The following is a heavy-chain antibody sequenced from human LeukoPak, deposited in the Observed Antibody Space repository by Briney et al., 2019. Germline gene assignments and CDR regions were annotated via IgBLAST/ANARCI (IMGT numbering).Heavy chain of an antibody. J-gene: IGHJ4*02. CDR3: SRESGPFSPFGF. V-gene: IGHV4-4*02. Sequence: PSGTLSLTCGVSGGSVSGTNWWSWVRQPPGQGLEWIGEISLRGLTNYNPSLRSRLTMSLDESKNQVSLNLTSVTAADTAVYYCSRESGPFSPFGFWGQGTLVSVHS. CDR2: ISLRGLT. D-gene: IGHD1-26*01. CDR1: GGSVSGTNW.